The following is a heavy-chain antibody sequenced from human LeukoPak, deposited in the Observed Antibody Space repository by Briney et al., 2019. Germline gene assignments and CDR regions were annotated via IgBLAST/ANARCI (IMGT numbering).Heavy chain of an antibody. CDR1: GYMVSDYY. J-gene: IGHJ4*02. CDR2: LRSDTGDT. Sequence: GASVTVSCKTSGYMVSDYYMHWVRQAPGQGLEWMGWLRSDTGDTDSPQKFKGRVTMTRDTATNTAYMQLSRLTYDDTAIYFCARVRDNACDYWGQGTLVTVSS. V-gene: IGHV1-2*02. D-gene: IGHD1-1*01. CDR3: ARVRDNACDY.